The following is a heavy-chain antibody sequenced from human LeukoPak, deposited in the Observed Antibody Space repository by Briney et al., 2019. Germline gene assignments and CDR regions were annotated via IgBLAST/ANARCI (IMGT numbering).Heavy chain of an antibody. Sequence: SETLSLTCTVSGGSISTYYWSWIRQPPGKGLEWIGYIYTSEITNYNPSLKSRVTISVDTSKNQFSLKLSSVTAADTAVYYCARWGRAGGVDYWGQGTLVTVSS. CDR1: GGSISTYY. D-gene: IGHD3-10*01. J-gene: IGHJ4*02. V-gene: IGHV4-4*09. CDR3: ARWGRAGGVDY. CDR2: IYTSEIT.